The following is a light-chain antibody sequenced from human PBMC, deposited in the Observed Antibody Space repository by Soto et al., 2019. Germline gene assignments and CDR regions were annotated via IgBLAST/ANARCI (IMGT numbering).Light chain of an antibody. CDR3: QQYNSFSLWT. Sequence: DIQMTQAPSSLSASVGARVTITCRASQSVSSYLNWYQQKPGKAPKLLIYAASSLQSGVPSRFSGTGSGTEFTLIISSLQPDDFATYYCQQYNSFSLWTFGQGTKVDIK. V-gene: IGKV1-39*01. CDR1: QSVSSY. J-gene: IGKJ1*01. CDR2: AAS.